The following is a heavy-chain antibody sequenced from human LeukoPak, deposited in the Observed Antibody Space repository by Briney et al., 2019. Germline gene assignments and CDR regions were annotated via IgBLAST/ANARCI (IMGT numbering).Heavy chain of an antibody. CDR2: TSYSEGT. V-gene: IGHV4-31*03. CDR1: GGSVSRGGYY. J-gene: IGHJ4*02. Sequence: SETLSLTCTVSGGSVSRGGYYWNWIRQHPGKGLEWIGFTSYSEGTYYNPSLMSRITISVDRSQNQFSLKMRDVTAADTAVYFCATADWESFYFDSWGQGALVTVSS. CDR3: ATADWESFYFDS. D-gene: IGHD1-26*01.